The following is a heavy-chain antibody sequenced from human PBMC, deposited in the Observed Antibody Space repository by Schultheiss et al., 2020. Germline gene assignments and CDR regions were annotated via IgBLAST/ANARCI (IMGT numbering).Heavy chain of an antibody. CDR3: ARGNMYSSGWYPFDY. D-gene: IGHD6-19*01. V-gene: IGHV4-4*02. CDR2: INHSGST. J-gene: IGHJ4*02. Sequence: SETLSLTCTVSGGSISSTNWWSWVRQPPGKGLEWIGEINHSGSTNYNPSLKSRVTISVDTSKNQFSLQLNSVTPEDTAVYYCARGNMYSSGWYPFDYWGQGTLVTVSS. CDR1: GGSISSTNW.